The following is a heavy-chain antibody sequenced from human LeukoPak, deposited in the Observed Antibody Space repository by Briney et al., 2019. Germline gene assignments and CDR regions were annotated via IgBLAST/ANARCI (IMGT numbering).Heavy chain of an antibody. CDR2: ISSSGSTI. V-gene: IGHV3-11*01. D-gene: IGHD3-3*01. CDR1: GFTFSDYY. Sequence: GGSLRLSCAASGFTFSDYYMNWIRQAPGKGLEWVSYISSSGSTIYYADSVKGRFTISRDNAKNLLYLQMNSLRAEDTAVYYCARSPLYDFWAPGVHYWGQGTLVTVSS. J-gene: IGHJ4*02. CDR3: ARSPLYDFWAPGVHY.